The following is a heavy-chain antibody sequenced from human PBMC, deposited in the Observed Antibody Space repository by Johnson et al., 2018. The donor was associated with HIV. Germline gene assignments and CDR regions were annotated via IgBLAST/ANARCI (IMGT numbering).Heavy chain of an antibody. CDR2: INSDGSST. J-gene: IGHJ3*02. Sequence: VQLVESGGGVVQPGGSLRLSCAASGFTLSSYWMHWVRQAPGKGLVWVSRINSDGSSTSYADSVKGRFTISRDNAKNTLYLQMNSLRAEDTAVYYCARDDYGGLDAFDIWGQGTMVTVYS. V-gene: IGHV3-74*02. CDR3: ARDDYGGLDAFDI. CDR1: GFTLSSYW. D-gene: IGHD4-23*01.